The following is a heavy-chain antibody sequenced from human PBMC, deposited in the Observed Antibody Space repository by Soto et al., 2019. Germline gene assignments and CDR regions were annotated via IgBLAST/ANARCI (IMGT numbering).Heavy chain of an antibody. CDR2: ISAYNGNT. V-gene: IGHV1-18*01. CDR3: ARDAPPEDY. J-gene: IGHJ4*02. CDR1: GYTFTSYA. Sequence: QVQLVQSGAEVKKPGASVKVSCKASGYTFTSYAISWVRQAPGQGLEWMGWISAYNGNTNYAQKLQGRVTMTTDTSTSTGYMELRRLRSDDKDVYYCARDAPPEDYWGQGTLVTVSS.